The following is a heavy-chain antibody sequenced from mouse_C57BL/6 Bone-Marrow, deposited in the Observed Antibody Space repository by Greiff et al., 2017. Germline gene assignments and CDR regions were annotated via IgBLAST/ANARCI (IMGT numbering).Heavy chain of an antibody. Sequence: EVQLVESGGDLVKPGGSLKLSCAASGFTFSSYGMSWVRQTPGKRLEWVATISSGGSYNYYPDSVKGRFTISRDNARNTLYLQMSSLKDEDTAMYYCARDYYGAWFAYWGQGTLVTVSA. CDR3: ARDYYGAWFAY. J-gene: IGHJ3*01. D-gene: IGHD1-1*01. V-gene: IGHV5-6*01. CDR1: GFTFSSYG. CDR2: ISSGGSYN.